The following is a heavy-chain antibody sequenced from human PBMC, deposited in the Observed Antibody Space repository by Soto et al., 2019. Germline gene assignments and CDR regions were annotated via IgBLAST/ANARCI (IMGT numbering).Heavy chain of an antibody. Sequence: GGSLRLSCAASGFTFSSYSMNWVRQAPGKGLEWVSSISSSSSYIYYADSVKGRFTISRDNARNSLYLQMNGLRAEDTAVYYCAGRYGDDFWSGYRYPSGMDVWGQGTTVTVSS. CDR1: GFTFSSYS. CDR3: AGRYGDDFWSGYRYPSGMDV. CDR2: ISSSSSYI. D-gene: IGHD3-3*01. V-gene: IGHV3-21*01. J-gene: IGHJ6*02.